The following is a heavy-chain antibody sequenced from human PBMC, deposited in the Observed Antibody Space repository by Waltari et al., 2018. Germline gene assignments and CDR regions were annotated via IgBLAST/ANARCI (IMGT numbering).Heavy chain of an antibody. V-gene: IGHV4-4*02. D-gene: IGHD2-15*01. CDR1: GASIGSNYW. J-gene: IGHJ4*02. CDR3: AADRGNGLYFDY. CDR2: IHHSGKT. Sequence: QVQLQESGPGLANPSGTLSLTCVVSGASIGSNYWWSWVRQSPGKGLEWIGQIHHSGKTYSTPSLQSRVSISIDKSKNQFSLSLYFVSDADSAVYYCAADRGNGLYFDYWGQGTQFTVSS.